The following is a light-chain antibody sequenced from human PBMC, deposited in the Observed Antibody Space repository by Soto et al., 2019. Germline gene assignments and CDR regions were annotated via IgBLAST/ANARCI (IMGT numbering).Light chain of an antibody. Sequence: DIQMTESPSTLSASVGDRVTIPCRASQSINIWLAWYQQKPVRAAKLLISQASTLQNGVPSRFSGSGSGTEFTLTISCLQTDDFATYYCQQYNVYWAFGQGTKVAIK. CDR1: QSINIW. CDR2: QAS. J-gene: IGKJ1*01. V-gene: IGKV1-5*03. CDR3: QQYNVYWA.